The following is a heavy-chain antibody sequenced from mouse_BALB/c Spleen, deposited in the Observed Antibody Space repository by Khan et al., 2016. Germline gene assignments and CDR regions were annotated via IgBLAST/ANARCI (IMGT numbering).Heavy chain of an antibody. J-gene: IGHJ4*01. V-gene: IGHV1S137*01. CDR2: ISTYSGNT. CDR3: ARGSSPYYYAMDY. D-gene: IGHD1-1*01. Sequence: QVQLQQSGPELVRPGVSVKISCKVSVYTFTDYAMYWVKQSHAKSLEWIGVISTYSGNTNYNQKFKGKATMTVDTSSSTAYLELARLTSEDSAIYYCARGSSPYYYAMDYWGRGTSVTVSS. CDR1: VYTFTDYA.